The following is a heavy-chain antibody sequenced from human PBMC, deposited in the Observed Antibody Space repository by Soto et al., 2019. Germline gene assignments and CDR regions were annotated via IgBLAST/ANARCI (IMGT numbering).Heavy chain of an antibody. Sequence: QVQLVQSGAEVKKPGSSVKVSCKASGGTFSSYAISWVRQAPGQGLEWMGGIIPISGTANYAQKFQGRVTITADESTSTAYMELSSLRSEDTAVYYCARSQGSSTSLEIYYYYYYGMDVRGQGTTVTGSS. CDR3: ARSQGSSTSLEIYYYYYYGMDV. CDR1: GGTFSSYA. V-gene: IGHV1-69*01. J-gene: IGHJ6*02. D-gene: IGHD2-2*01. CDR2: IIPISGTA.